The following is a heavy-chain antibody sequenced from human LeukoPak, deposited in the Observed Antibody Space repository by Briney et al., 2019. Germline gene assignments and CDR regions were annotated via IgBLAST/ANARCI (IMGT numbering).Heavy chain of an antibody. CDR1: GFTFSSYS. J-gene: IGHJ4*02. D-gene: IGHD3-22*01. CDR2: ISSSSSYI. Sequence: GGSLRLSCAASGFTFSSYSMNWVRQAPGKGLEWVSYISSSSSYIYYADSVKGRFTISRDNAKNSLYLQMNSLRAEDTAVYYCARDVPADYYDSSGYSLDYWGQGTLVTVSS. CDR3: ARDVPADYYDSSGYSLDY. V-gene: IGHV3-21*01.